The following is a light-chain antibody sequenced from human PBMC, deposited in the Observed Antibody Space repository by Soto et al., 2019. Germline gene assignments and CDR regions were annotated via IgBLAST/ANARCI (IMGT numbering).Light chain of an antibody. CDR3: QQYYSTPRT. CDR2: WAS. V-gene: IGKV4-1*01. J-gene: IGKJ1*01. Sequence: DIVMTQSPDCLAVSLGESSTINCKSSQSVLYSSNNKNYLAWYQQKPGQPPKLLIYWASTRESGVPDRFSGSGSGTDFTLTISSLQAEDVAVYYCQQYYSTPRTFGQGTKVDIK. CDR1: QSVLYSSNNKNY.